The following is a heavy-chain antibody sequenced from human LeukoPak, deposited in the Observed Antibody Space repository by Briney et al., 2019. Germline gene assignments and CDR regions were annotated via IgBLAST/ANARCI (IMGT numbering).Heavy chain of an antibody. V-gene: IGHV4-39*07. Sequence: PSETLSLTCTVSGGSISSSSYYWGWIRQPPGKGLDWIGSIYYSGSTYYNPSLKSRFTISVDTSKNQFSLKLSSVTAADTAVYYCARANRYDLYFDYWGQGTLVTVSS. D-gene: IGHD5-12*01. J-gene: IGHJ4*02. CDR3: ARANRYDLYFDY. CDR1: GGSISSSSYY. CDR2: IYYSGST.